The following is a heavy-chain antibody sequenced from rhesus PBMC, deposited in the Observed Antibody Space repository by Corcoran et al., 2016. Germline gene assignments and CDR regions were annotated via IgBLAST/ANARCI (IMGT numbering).Heavy chain of an antibody. Sequence: QVQLQESGPGLVKPSETLSLTCGVSGASVSNNDWWTWVRQPPGKGLEWIGYISGSTGGTNYNPSLKSRVTISKDTSKSQFSLTLSAVTAADTAVYYCARDWYGGNLAYWGQGVLVTVSP. V-gene: IGHV4-65*01. CDR1: GASVSNNDW. D-gene: IGHD6-25*01. J-gene: IGHJ4*01. CDR2: ISGSTGGT. CDR3: ARDWYGGNLAY.